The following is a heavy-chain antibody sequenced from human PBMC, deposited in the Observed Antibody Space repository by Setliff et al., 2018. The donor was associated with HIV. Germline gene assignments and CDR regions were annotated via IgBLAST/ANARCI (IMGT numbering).Heavy chain of an antibody. CDR1: GYLFTGYY. CDR3: ARGRGAYSGSYLDS. V-gene: IGHV1-2*02. CDR2: INVNSGGT. Sequence: ASVKVSCKASGYLFTGYYMHWVRQAPGQGLEWMGWINVNSGGTKYAQKFQGRVTMTRDTSITTAYMELTRLRSDDTAMYYCARGRGAYSGSYLDSWGQGTQVTVSS. J-gene: IGHJ4*02. D-gene: IGHD1-26*01.